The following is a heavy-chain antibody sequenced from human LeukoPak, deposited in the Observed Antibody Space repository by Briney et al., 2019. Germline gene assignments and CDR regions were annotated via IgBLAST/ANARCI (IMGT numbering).Heavy chain of an antibody. V-gene: IGHV5-51*01. Sequence: PGESLKISCKGSGYSFTSYWIGWVRQMPGKGLEWMGIIYPGDSDTRYSPSFQGQVTISADKSISTAYLQWSSLKASDTAMYYCASRIRDGYNWMPARSPYYFDYWGQGTLVTVSS. D-gene: IGHD5-24*01. CDR1: GYSFTSYW. CDR3: ASRIRDGYNWMPARSPYYFDY. CDR2: IYPGDSDT. J-gene: IGHJ4*02.